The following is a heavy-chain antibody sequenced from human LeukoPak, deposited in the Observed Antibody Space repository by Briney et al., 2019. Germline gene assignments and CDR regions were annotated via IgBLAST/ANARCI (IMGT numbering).Heavy chain of an antibody. CDR3: ARGTRYGYRY. V-gene: IGHV4-34*01. D-gene: IGHD3-16*02. CDR1: GGSFSGYY. CDR2: INHSGST. Sequence: SETLSLTCAVYGGSFSGYYWSWIRQPPGKGLEWIGEINHSGSTNYNLSLKSRVTISVDTSKNQFSLKLSSVTAADTAVYYCARGTRYGYRYWGQGTLVTVSS. J-gene: IGHJ4*02.